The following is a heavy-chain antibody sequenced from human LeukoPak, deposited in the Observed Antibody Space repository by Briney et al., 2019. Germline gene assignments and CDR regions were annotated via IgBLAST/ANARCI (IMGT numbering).Heavy chain of an antibody. D-gene: IGHD3-9*01. Sequence: GGSLRLSCVASGFTFTNYAMSWVRQPPGKGLEWVLAITGSDGSSYYAASVKGRFTISRDNSKNTLYLQVNSLRAEDTAVYYCAKWGDYDILTGYYVPDYWGQGTLVTVSS. CDR3: AKWGDYDILTGYYVPDY. CDR2: ITGSDGSS. J-gene: IGHJ4*02. CDR1: GFTFTNYA. V-gene: IGHV3-23*01.